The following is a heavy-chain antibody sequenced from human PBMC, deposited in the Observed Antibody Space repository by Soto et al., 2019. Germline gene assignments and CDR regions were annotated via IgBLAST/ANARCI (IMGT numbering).Heavy chain of an antibody. J-gene: IGHJ4*02. D-gene: IGHD3-10*01. CDR1: GGSISSSNW. CDR2: IYHSGST. CDR3: GKVYMVRGTNIRYLGL. Sequence: QVQLQESGPGLVKPSGTLSLTCAVSGGSISSSNWWSWVRQPPGKGLEWIGKIYHSGSTNYNPSPQSRVHIFREKAQKQFSLELRSVARAETAVLLWGKVYMVRGTNIRYLGLWGQGTLVTVSS. V-gene: IGHV4-4*02.